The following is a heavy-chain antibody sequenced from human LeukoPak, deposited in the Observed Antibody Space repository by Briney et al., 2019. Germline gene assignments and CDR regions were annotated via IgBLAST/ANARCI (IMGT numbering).Heavy chain of an antibody. CDR2: IFHSGST. CDR1: GGSIGIYY. D-gene: IGHD3-16*01. J-gene: IGHJ4*02. V-gene: IGHV4-59*12. Sequence: PSETLSLTCTVSGGSIGIYYWNWIRQPPGKGLEWIGNIFHSGSTNYNPSLQSRATISVDTSNNQFSLRLNSVTAADTAVYYCARDEGGWGYYFDLWGQGTLVAVSS. CDR3: ARDEGGWGYYFDL.